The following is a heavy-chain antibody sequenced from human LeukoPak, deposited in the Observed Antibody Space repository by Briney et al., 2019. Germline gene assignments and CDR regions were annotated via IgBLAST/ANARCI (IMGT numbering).Heavy chain of an antibody. CDR3: AKDLRLTDYYDSSGLDY. D-gene: IGHD3-22*01. J-gene: IGHJ4*02. Sequence: GGSLRLSCSASGFTFNTYGMHWVRQAPGKGLEWVAFIRYDGSDKYYADSVKGRFTISRDNSKNTLYLQMNSLRAEDTAVYYCAKDLRLTDYYDSSGLDYWGQGTLVTVSS. CDR1: GFTFNTYG. CDR2: IRYDGSDK. V-gene: IGHV3-30*02.